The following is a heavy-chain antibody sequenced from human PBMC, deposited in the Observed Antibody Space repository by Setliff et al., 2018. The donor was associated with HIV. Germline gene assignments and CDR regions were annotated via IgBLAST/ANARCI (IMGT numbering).Heavy chain of an antibody. J-gene: IGHJ6*03. Sequence: SETLSLTCTVSGGSISSSSYYWGWIRQPPGKGLEWIGSIYYSGSTYYNPSLKSRVTISVDTSKNQFSLKLSSVTAADTAVYYCARGGRTYYYDSSGYYRHYYYYMDVWGKGTTVTVSS. CDR3: ARGGRTYYYDSSGYYRHYYYYMDV. CDR2: IYYSGST. D-gene: IGHD3-22*01. CDR1: GGSISSSSYY. V-gene: IGHV4-39*01.